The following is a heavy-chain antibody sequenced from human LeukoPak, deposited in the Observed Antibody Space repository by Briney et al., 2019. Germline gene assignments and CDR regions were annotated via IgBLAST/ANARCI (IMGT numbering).Heavy chain of an antibody. CDR3: AREMAMALHDPYFDY. Sequence: TGGSLRLSCAASGFTFSSYSMNWVRQAPGKGLEWVANIKQDGSEKYYADSVKGRFTISRDNAKNSLYLQMNSLRAEDTAVYYCAREMAMALHDPYFDYWGQGTLVTVSS. V-gene: IGHV3-7*04. CDR1: GFTFSSYS. CDR2: IKQDGSEK. D-gene: IGHD5-18*01. J-gene: IGHJ4*02.